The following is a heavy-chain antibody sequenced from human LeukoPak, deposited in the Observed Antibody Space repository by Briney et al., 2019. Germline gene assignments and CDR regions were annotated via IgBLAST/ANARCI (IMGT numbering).Heavy chain of an antibody. Sequence: GGSLRLSCAASGFTFSSYSMNWVRQAPGKGLEWVSSISSSSSYIYYADSVKGRFTISRDNAKNSLYLQMNSLRAENTAVYYCARGDSSSWFMVPTDYWGQGTLVTVSS. V-gene: IGHV3-21*01. D-gene: IGHD6-13*01. CDR1: GFTFSSYS. J-gene: IGHJ4*02. CDR2: ISSSSSYI. CDR3: ARGDSSSWFMVPTDY.